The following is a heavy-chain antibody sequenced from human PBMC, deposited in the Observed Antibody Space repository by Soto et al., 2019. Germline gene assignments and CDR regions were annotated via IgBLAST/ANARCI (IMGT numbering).Heavy chain of an antibody. CDR3: ARCYGGNSYYFDY. V-gene: IGHV4-61*08. CDR2: IYYSGST. J-gene: IGHJ4*02. CDR1: GGSIISADSY. D-gene: IGHD4-17*01. Sequence: PSETLSLTCAVSGGSIISADSYWFWIRKHPGKGLEWIGYIYYSGSTNYNPSLKSRVTISVDTSKNQFSLKLSSVTAADTAVYYCARCYGGNSYYFDYWGQGTLVTVSS.